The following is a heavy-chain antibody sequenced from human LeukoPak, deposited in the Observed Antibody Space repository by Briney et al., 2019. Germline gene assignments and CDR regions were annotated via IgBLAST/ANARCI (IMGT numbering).Heavy chain of an antibody. CDR2: ISYDGSNK. V-gene: IGHV3-30-3*01. Sequence: GGSLRLSCAASGFTFSSYAMHWVRQAPGKGLEWVAVISYDGSNKYYADSVKGRFTIPRDNSKNTLYLQMNSLRAEDTAVYYCARESIFLEYYFDYWGQGTLVTVSS. CDR3: ARESIFLEYYFDY. J-gene: IGHJ4*02. CDR1: GFTFSSYA. D-gene: IGHD3-9*01.